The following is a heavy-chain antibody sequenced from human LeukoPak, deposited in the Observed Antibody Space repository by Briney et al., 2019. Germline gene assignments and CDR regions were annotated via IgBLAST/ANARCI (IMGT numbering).Heavy chain of an antibody. V-gene: IGHV3-9*01. CDR1: GFSINDYA. Sequence: SLRLSCAASGFSINDYAMHWGRHPPGEGMGWVSGISWNSGSIGNADSVKGRFTISSDNAKTSLYLQMNSLRAEDTALYYCAKGAFWSGYYAYYYYGMDVWGQGTTVTVSS. CDR2: ISWNSGSI. J-gene: IGHJ6*02. CDR3: AKGAFWSGYYAYYYYGMDV. D-gene: IGHD3-3*01.